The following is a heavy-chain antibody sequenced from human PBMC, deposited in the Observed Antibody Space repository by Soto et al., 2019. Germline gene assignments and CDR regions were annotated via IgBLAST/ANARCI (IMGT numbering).Heavy chain of an antibody. J-gene: IGHJ4*02. D-gene: IGHD2-15*01. V-gene: IGHV3-21*01. CDR3: ARGTYCSGGSCYSRAFDY. CDR2: ISSSSSYI. CDR1: GFTFSSYS. Sequence: GGSLRLSCAASGFTFSSYSMNWVRQAPGKGLEWVSSISSSSSYIYYADSVKGRFTISRDNAKNSLYLQMNSLRAEDTAVYYCARGTYCSGGSCYSRAFDYWGQGTLVTSPQ.